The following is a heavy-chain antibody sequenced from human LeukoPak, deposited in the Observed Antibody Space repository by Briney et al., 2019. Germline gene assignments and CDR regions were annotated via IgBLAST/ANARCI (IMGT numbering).Heavy chain of an antibody. V-gene: IGHV1-3*01. CDR1: GYTFSSYA. Sequence: ASVKVSCKASGYTFSSYAMHWVRQAPGQRLEWMGWINAGNGNTKYSQKFQGRVTITRDTSASTAYMDLSSLTSEDTAVYYCATDRPAESAGYHTRTFDYWGQGTLVTVSS. CDR2: INAGNGNT. CDR3: ATDRPAESAGYHTRTFDY. D-gene: IGHD3-3*01. J-gene: IGHJ4*02.